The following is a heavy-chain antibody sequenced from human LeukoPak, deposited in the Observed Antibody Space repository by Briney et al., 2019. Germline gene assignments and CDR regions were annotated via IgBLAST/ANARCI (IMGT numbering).Heavy chain of an antibody. D-gene: IGHD2-2*01. J-gene: IGHJ5*02. V-gene: IGHV1-8*01. CDR2: MNPNSGNT. CDR1: GYTFTSYD. Sequence: GASVKVSCKASGYTFTSYDINWVRQATGQGLEWMGWMNPNSGNTGYAQKFQGRVTMTRNTSISTAYMELSSLRSEDTAVYYCARGVYCSSTSCYSDLFFGPGWFDPWGQGTLVTVSS. CDR3: ARGVYCSSTSCYSDLFFGPGWFDP.